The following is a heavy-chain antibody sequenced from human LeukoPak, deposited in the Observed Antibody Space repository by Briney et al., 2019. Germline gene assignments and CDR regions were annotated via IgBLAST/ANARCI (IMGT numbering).Heavy chain of an antibody. D-gene: IGHD3-10*01. V-gene: IGHV4-4*07. J-gene: IGHJ4*02. CDR1: GGSISSYY. CDR3: ARQYYYGSGSPAFDY. CDR2: IYTSGST. Sequence: SETLSLTCTVSGGSISSYYWSWIRQPAGKGLEWIGRIYTSGSTNYNPSLKSRVTISVDTSKNQFSLKLSSVTAADTAVYYCARQYYYGSGSPAFDYWGQGTLVTVSS.